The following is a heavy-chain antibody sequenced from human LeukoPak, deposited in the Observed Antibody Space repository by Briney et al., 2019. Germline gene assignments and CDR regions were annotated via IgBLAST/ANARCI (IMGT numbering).Heavy chain of an antibody. CDR2: ISAYNGNT. CDR3: ARDLGPTYCSSTSCYPYYYYYMDV. CDR1: GYTFTSYG. J-gene: IGHJ6*03. D-gene: IGHD2-2*01. Sequence: ASVKVSCKASGYTFTSYGISWVRQAPGQGLEWMGWISAYNGNTNYAQKLQGRVTMTTDTSTSTAYMELRSLRSDDTAVYYCARDLGPTYCSSTSCYPYYYYYMDVWGKGTTVTVSS. V-gene: IGHV1-18*01.